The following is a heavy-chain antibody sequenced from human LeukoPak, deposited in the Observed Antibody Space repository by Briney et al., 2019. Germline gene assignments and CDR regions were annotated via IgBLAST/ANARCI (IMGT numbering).Heavy chain of an antibody. J-gene: IGHJ4*02. Sequence: ASVKVSCKASGYTFTGYYMHWVRQAPGQGLEWMGWINPNSGGTNYAQKFQGRVTMTRDTSISTAYMELSRLRSDDTAVYYCARLQGVPAAIGEDYWGQETLVTVSS. CDR1: GYTFTGYY. V-gene: IGHV1-2*02. D-gene: IGHD2-2*01. CDR3: ARLQGVPAAIGEDY. CDR2: INPNSGGT.